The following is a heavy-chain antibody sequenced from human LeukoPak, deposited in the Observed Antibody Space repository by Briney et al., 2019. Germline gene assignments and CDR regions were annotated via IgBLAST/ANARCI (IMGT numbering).Heavy chain of an antibody. CDR2: INHSGST. CDR1: GGSFSGYY. V-gene: IGHV4-34*01. CDR3: ARGITMVRGVITHPKSYYYYYMDV. D-gene: IGHD3-10*01. J-gene: IGHJ6*03. Sequence: SETLSLTCAVYGGSFSGYYWSWLRQPPGKGLEGIGEINHSGSTNYNPSLTSRVTISVDTSKNQFSLKLSSVTAADTAVYYCARGITMVRGVITHPKSYYYYYMDVWGKGTTVTVSS.